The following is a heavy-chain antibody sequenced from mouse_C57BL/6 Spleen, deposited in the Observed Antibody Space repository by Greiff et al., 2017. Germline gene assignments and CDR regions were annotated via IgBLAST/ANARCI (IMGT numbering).Heavy chain of an antibody. V-gene: IGHV1-78*01. D-gene: IGHD2-4*01. CDR1: GYTFTDHT. CDR2: IYPRDGST. J-gene: IGHJ1*03. Sequence: QVQLQQSDAELVKPGASVKISCKVSGYTFTDHTLHWMKQRPEQGLEWIGYIYPRDGSTKYNEKFKGKATLTADKSASTAYMQLNSLTSEDSAVYFCARRFPDYDWYFDVWGTGTTVTVSS. CDR3: ARRFPDYDWYFDV.